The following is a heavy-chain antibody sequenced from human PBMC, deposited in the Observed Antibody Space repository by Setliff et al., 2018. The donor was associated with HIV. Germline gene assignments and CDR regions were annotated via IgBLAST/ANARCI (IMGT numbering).Heavy chain of an antibody. CDR3: ATKVYCTNGVCLDAFDV. Sequence: ASVKVSCKASGDTFTNYAMHWVRQAPGQRLEWMGWINAGNGDTKYSQKFQGRVTITRDTSASTAYMELSSLRSEDTAVYYCATKVYCTNGVCLDAFDVWGQGTMVTVS. CDR1: GDTFTNYA. V-gene: IGHV1-3*01. J-gene: IGHJ3*01. CDR2: INAGNGDT. D-gene: IGHD2-8*01.